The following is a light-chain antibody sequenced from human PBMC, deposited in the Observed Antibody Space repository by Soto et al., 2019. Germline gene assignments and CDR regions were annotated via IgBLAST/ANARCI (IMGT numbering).Light chain of an antibody. CDR3: SSYTSSSTLEV. J-gene: IGLJ1*01. CDR2: DVS. Sequence: QSVLTQPASVSGSPGQSITISCTGTSRDVGCYNYVSWYQQHTGKAPKLMIYDVSNRPSGVSNRFSGSKSGNTASLTIFGFQAEDEADYYCSSYTSSSTLEVFGTGTKVTVL. V-gene: IGLV2-14*01. CDR1: SRDVGCYNY.